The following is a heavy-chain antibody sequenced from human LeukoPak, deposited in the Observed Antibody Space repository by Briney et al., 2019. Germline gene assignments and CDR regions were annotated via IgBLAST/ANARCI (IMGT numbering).Heavy chain of an antibody. CDR2: LKPDGGEK. CDR3: ARDEKYYDSSGYAGY. D-gene: IGHD3-22*01. Sequence: PGGSLRLSCAASGFTFNNFWMSWVRQAPGKGLEWVANLKPDGGEKYYVDSVKGRFTISRDNPKSSLYLQMNSLRAEDTAVYYCARDEKYYDSSGYAGYWGQGTLVTVSS. J-gene: IGHJ4*02. CDR1: GFTFNNFW. V-gene: IGHV3-7*03.